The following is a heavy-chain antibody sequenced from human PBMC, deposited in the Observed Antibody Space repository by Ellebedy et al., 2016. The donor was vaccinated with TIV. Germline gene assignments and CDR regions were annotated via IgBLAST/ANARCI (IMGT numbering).Heavy chain of an antibody. CDR1: EFTFSTYH. Sequence: PGGSLRLSCAASEFTFSTYHMHWVRQAPGKRLEWVAVIWYDGTAKFYAESVKGRFTISRDNSQNTLYLEMNSLRADDTALYYCARELGGSGGSDFDYWGQGTLVTVSS. CDR3: ARELGGSGGSDFDY. V-gene: IGHV3-33*01. D-gene: IGHD2-15*01. CDR2: IWYDGTAK. J-gene: IGHJ4*02.